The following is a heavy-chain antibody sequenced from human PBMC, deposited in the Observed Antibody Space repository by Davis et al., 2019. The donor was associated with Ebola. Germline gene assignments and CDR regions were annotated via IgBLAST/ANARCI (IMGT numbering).Heavy chain of an antibody. CDR2: ISSSGSTI. Sequence: GESLKISCAASGFTFSDYYMSWIRQAPGKGLEWVSYISSSGSTIYYADPVKGRFTITRDNAKNSLYLQMNSLKAEDPAVYYCARVFKGRFRYMDAWGKGTTVTVSS. J-gene: IGHJ6*03. D-gene: IGHD2-15*01. CDR3: ARVFKGRFRYMDA. V-gene: IGHV3-11*01. CDR1: GFTFSDYY.